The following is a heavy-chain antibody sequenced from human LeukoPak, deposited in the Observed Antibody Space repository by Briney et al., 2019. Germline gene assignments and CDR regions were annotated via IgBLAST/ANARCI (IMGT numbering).Heavy chain of an antibody. D-gene: IGHD3-22*01. CDR1: GFTFSSYG. V-gene: IGHV3-23*01. CDR2: ISGSGGST. Sequence: GGSLRLSCAASGFTFSSYGMSWVRQAPGKGLEWVSAISGSGGSTYYADSVKGRFTISRDNSKNTLYLQMNSLRAEDTAVYYCAKGSPYYYDSSGPFDYWGQGTLVTVSS. CDR3: AKGSPYYYDSSGPFDY. J-gene: IGHJ4*02.